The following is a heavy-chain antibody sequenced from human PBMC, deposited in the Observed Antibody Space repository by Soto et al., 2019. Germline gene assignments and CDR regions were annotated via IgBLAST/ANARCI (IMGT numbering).Heavy chain of an antibody. CDR1: GGSISSYY. CDR3: ARHVVSGQLERSGQFDP. Sequence: SETLSLTCTVSGGSISSYYWSWIRQPPGKGLEWIGYIYYSGSTNYNPSLKSRVTISVDTSKNQFSLKLSSVTAADTAVYYCARHVVSGQLERSGQFDPWGQGTLVTVSS. D-gene: IGHD1-1*01. V-gene: IGHV4-59*08. J-gene: IGHJ5*02. CDR2: IYYSGST.